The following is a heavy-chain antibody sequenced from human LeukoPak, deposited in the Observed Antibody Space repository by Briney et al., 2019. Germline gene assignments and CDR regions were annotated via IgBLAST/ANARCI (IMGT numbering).Heavy chain of an antibody. CDR1: GFSFRSFE. J-gene: IGHJ6*02. CDR3: ARCTKLYRPYFYCGMDV. Sequence: PGGSLRLSCAASGFSFRSFEMSWVRQAPGKGLECIAYISSGSGTIYHADSVKGRFAISRDNANNSLYLQINSLTAEDTAIYYCARCTKLYRPYFYCGMDVRGQGTSVTVSS. D-gene: IGHD2-15*01. CDR2: ISSGSGTI. V-gene: IGHV3-48*03.